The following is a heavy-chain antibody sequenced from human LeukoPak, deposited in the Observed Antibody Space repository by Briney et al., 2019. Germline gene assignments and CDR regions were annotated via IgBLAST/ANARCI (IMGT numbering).Heavy chain of an antibody. D-gene: IGHD1-26*01. CDR1: SGSISSSSYY. Sequence: PSETLSLTCTVSSGSISSSSYYWGWIRQPPGKGLEWIGNIYYSGSTYYNLSLKSRVTISVDTSKNQFSLKLSSVTAADTAVYYCARRVGASHFDYWGQGTLVTVSS. J-gene: IGHJ4*02. CDR2: IYYSGST. V-gene: IGHV4-39*01. CDR3: ARRVGASHFDY.